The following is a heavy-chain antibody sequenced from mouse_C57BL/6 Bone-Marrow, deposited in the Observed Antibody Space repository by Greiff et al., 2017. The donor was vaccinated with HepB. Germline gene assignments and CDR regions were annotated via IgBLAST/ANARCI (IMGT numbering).Heavy chain of an antibody. CDR1: GYAFSSYW. V-gene: IGHV1-80*01. J-gene: IGHJ3*01. Sequence: QVQLQQSGAELVKPGASVKISCKASGYAFSSYWMNWVKQRPGKGLEWIGQIYPGDGDTNYNGKFKGKATLTADKSSSTAYMQLSSLTSEDSAVYFCARGRDYYGSTWFAYWGQGTLVTVSA. CDR2: IYPGDGDT. CDR3: ARGRDYYGSTWFAY. D-gene: IGHD1-1*01.